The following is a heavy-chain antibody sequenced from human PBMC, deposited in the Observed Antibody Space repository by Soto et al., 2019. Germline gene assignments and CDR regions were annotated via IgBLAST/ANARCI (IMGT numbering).Heavy chain of an antibody. CDR3: ARGGWKDPFDS. V-gene: IGHV4-39*01. CDR1: GGSITSGRYY. Sequence: QLQLQESGPGLVKPSETLSLTCTVSGGSITSGRYYWGWIRQPPGKGLEWIGSAYYSGSTYYNPSLKSRVTISVDTSKNQFSLKLSSVTAADTAVYYCARGGWKDPFDSWGQGTLVTVSS. CDR2: AYYSGST. J-gene: IGHJ4*02. D-gene: IGHD1-1*01.